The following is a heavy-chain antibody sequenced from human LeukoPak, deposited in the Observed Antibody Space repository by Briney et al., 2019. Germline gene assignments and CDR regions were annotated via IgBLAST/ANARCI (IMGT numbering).Heavy chain of an antibody. CDR3: ARETGCSSTSCSQPYYYYGMDV. Sequence: SVKVSCKASGGTFSSYAISWVRQAPGQGLEWMGGIIPIFGTANYTQKFQGRVTITADESTSTAYMELSSLRSEDTAVYYCARETGCSSTSCSQPYYYYGMDVWGQGTTVTVSS. D-gene: IGHD2-2*01. CDR2: IIPIFGTA. V-gene: IGHV1-69*13. CDR1: GGTFSSYA. J-gene: IGHJ6*02.